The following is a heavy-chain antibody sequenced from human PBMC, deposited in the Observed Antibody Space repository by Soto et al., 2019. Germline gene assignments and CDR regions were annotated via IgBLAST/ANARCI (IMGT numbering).Heavy chain of an antibody. D-gene: IGHD5-12*01. CDR3: ARKPTRWAYYYYGMDV. CDR1: GFTFSSYA. J-gene: IGHJ6*02. V-gene: IGHV3-30-3*01. CDR2: ISYDGSNK. Sequence: QVQLVESGGGVVQPGRSPRLSCAASGFTFSSYAMHWVRQAPGKGLEWVAVISYDGSNKYYADSVKGRFTISRDNSKNTLYRQMNSLRAEDTAVYYCARKPTRWAYYYYGMDVWGQGTTVTVSS.